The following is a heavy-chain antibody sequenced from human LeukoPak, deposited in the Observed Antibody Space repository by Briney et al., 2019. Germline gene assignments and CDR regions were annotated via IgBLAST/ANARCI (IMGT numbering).Heavy chain of an antibody. V-gene: IGHV4-30-2*02. CDR2: IYHSGST. CDR3: AGSTEATTVTPRVGFDY. CDR1: GGSISSGGYS. D-gene: IGHD4-17*01. Sequence: PSETLSLTCAVSGGSISSGGYSWRWIRQPPGKGLEWIGYIYHSGSTYYNPSLKSRVTISVDRSKNQFSLKLSSVTAADTAVYYCAGSTEATTVTPRVGFDYWGQGTLVTVSS. J-gene: IGHJ4*02.